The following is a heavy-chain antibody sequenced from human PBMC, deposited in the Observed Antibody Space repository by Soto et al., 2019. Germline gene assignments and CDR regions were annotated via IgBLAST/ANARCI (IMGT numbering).Heavy chain of an antibody. CDR3: ARQDVRAWGRFDP. D-gene: IGHD7-27*01. Sequence: QLLESGPGLVKPSETLSLTCTVSGASISSNSYYWGWIRQPPGKGLEWIGTIYYSGSTYYNPSLKSRVTMSVDTSKNQFSLKASSVTAADTAVYYCARQDVRAWGRFDPWGQGTLVTVSS. CDR2: IYYSGST. J-gene: IGHJ5*02. CDR1: GASISSNSYY. V-gene: IGHV4-39*01.